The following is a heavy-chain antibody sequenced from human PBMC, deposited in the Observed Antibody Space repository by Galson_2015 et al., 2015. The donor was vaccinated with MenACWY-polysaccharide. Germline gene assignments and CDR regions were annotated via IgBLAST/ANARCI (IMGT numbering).Heavy chain of an antibody. CDR1: GGSISSSNW. V-gene: IGHV4-4*02. Sequence: ATLSLTCAVSGGSISSSNWWSWVRPPPGQGLEWIGEIYHSGSTNYNPSLKSRVTISVDKSKNQFSRKLSSLTAADTAVNYCAGPPPLDVSSASCHYDYYYYMDVWGKGTTVTVSS. CDR2: IYHSGST. J-gene: IGHJ6*03. CDR3: AGPPPLDVSSASCHYDYYYYMDV. D-gene: IGHD2-2*01.